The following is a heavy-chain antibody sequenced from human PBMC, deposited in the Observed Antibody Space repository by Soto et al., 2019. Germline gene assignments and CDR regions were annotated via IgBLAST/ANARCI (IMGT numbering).Heavy chain of an antibody. CDR2: IIPIFGTA. J-gene: IGHJ3*02. Sequence: QVQLVQSGAEVKKPGSSVKVSCKASGGTFSSYAISWVRQAPGQGLEWMGGIIPIFGTANYAQKFQGRVTITADESTSTAYMELSSLRSEDTAVYYCARERRDYGGNSGYAFDIWGQGTMVTVSS. CDR1: GGTFSSYA. CDR3: ARERRDYGGNSGYAFDI. V-gene: IGHV1-69*12. D-gene: IGHD2-21*02.